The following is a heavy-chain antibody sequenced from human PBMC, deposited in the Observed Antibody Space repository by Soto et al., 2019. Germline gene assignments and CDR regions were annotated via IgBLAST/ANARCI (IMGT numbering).Heavy chain of an antibody. V-gene: IGHV3-23*01. Sequence: WGSLRLACAASGFTFSSYAMSWVRQAPGKGLEWVSAISGSGGSTYYADSVKGRFTISRDNSKNTLYLQMNSLRAEDTAVYYCQYSYSSSWYYFDYWGQGTLVTVSS. CDR3: QYSYSSSWYYFDY. CDR1: GFTFSSYA. CDR2: ISGSGGST. D-gene: IGHD6-13*01. J-gene: IGHJ4*02.